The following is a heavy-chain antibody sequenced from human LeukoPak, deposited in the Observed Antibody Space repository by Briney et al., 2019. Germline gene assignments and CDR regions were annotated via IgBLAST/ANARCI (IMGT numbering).Heavy chain of an antibody. Sequence: PGGSLRLSCAASGFTFSSYGMHWVRQAPGKGLEWVAVISYDGSNKYYADSVKGRFAISRDNSKNTLYLQMNSLRAEDTAVYYCAKRTKRGPTGYATYYYYGMDVWGQGTTVTVSS. CDR1: GFTFSSYG. V-gene: IGHV3-30*18. CDR2: ISYDGSNK. CDR3: AKRTKRGPTGYATYYYYGMDV. D-gene: IGHD3-9*01. J-gene: IGHJ6*02.